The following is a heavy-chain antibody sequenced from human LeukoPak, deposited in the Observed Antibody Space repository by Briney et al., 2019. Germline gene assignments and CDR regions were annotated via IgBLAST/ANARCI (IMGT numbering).Heavy chain of an antibody. CDR2: IYHSGST. D-gene: IGHD3-10*01. CDR1: GGSISSGGYS. V-gene: IGHV4-30-2*01. J-gene: IGHJ4*02. Sequence: ASETLSLTCAVSGGSISSGGYSWSWIRQPPGKGLEWIGYIYHSGSTYYNPSLKSRVTISVDRSKNQFSLKLSSVTAADTAVYYCARMVRGVINYWGQGTLVTVSS. CDR3: ARMVRGVINY.